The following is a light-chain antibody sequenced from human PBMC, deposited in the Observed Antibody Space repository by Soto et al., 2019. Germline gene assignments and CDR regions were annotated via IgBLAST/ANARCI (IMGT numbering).Light chain of an antibody. CDR1: QSVGIN. J-gene: IGKJ4*01. V-gene: IGKV3-11*01. Sequence: EMVVAQSPDTLAVSPGDIAGLACGASQSVGINLAWYQQKPGQAPRILIYDAFNRATGIPARFSGSGSGTDFTLTINSLEPEDFAVYYCQQRSNWPLPFGGGTKVDIK. CDR3: QQRSNWPLP. CDR2: DAF.